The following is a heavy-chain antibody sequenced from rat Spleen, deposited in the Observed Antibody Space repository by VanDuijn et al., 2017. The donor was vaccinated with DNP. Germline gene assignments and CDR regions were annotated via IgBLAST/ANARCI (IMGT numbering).Heavy chain of an antibody. CDR1: GFTFSNYV. J-gene: IGHJ4*01. Sequence: EVQLVGSGGGSVQSGRSLKLSCAASGFTFSNYVMAWVRQAPKTGLEWVATISASGGSTSYRDSVKGRFTISRDNAKNTLYLQMDSLRSEDTATFYCTTWGWLLGLDAWGQGTSVTVSS. D-gene: IGHD1-12*03. CDR2: ISASGGST. CDR3: TTWGWLLGLDA. V-gene: IGHV5-27*01.